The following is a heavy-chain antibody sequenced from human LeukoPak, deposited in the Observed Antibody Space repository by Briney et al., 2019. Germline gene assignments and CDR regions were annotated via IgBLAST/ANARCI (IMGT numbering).Heavy chain of an antibody. Sequence: PGESLKISCKGSGYSFTSYWIGWVRQMPGKGLEWMGIIYPGDSDTRYSPSFQGQVTISADKSLSTAYLQWSSLKASDTAMYYCARTTSPYGWGAEYYYYMDVWGKGTTVTISS. J-gene: IGHJ6*03. D-gene: IGHD3-16*01. CDR2: IYPGDSDT. V-gene: IGHV5-51*01. CDR1: GYSFTSYW. CDR3: ARTTSPYGWGAEYYYYMDV.